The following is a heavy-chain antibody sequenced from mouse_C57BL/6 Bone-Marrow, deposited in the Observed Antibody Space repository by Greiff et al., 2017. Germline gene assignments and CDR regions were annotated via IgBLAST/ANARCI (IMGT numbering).Heavy chain of an antibody. CDR3: ASAGRRGYFDV. V-gene: IGHV5-4*01. J-gene: IGHJ1*03. CDR1: GFTFSSYA. Sequence: EVQLVESGGGLVKPGGSLKLSCAASGFTFSSYAMSWVRQTPEQRLEWVANISDGGSYTYYPDKVKGRFTITTDNAKSHLYLQMSHLNSEDTAVYYCASAGRRGYFDVWGTGTTVTVSS. CDR2: ISDGGSYT.